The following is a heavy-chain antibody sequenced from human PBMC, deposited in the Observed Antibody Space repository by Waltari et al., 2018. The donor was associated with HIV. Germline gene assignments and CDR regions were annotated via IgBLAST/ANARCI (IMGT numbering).Heavy chain of an antibody. CDR3: AKSRRRDDFWRGYVD. D-gene: IGHD3-3*01. J-gene: IGHJ4*02. CDR1: VFSLDDSN. CDR2: ISWDGSTK. V-gene: IGHV3-43*01. Sequence: EVQLVESGGVFVQPGGPVRLLCSSSVFSLDDSNMDWVRQATGEGLEWVSVISWDGSTKSYADSVKRRFTISRDNSKKCLYLRMNSLRPEDTALYYCAKSRRRDDFWRGYVDWGQGTLVTVSS.